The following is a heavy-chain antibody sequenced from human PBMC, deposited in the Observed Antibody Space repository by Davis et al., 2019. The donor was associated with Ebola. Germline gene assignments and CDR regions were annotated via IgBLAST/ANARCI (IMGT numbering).Heavy chain of an antibody. V-gene: IGHV3-30*14. J-gene: IGHJ4*02. Sequence: GGSLRLSCAASGFTFSSYAMHWVRQAPGKGLEWVAVISYDGSNKYYADSVKGRFTISRDNSKNTLYLQMNSLRAEDTAVYYCARRLAGWGQGTLVTVSS. D-gene: IGHD6-13*01. CDR2: ISYDGSNK. CDR3: ARRLAG. CDR1: GFTFSSYA.